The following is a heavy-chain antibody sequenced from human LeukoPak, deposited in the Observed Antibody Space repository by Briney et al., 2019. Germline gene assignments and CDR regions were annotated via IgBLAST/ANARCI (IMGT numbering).Heavy chain of an antibody. D-gene: IGHD3-16*01. CDR3: ARASTFPGFLFDP. J-gene: IGHJ5*02. CDR1: GGSISSSSYY. V-gene: IGHV4-39*07. Sequence: PSETLSLTCTVSGGSISSSSYYWGWIRQPPGKGLEWIGSIYYSGSTYYNPSLKSRVTISVDTSKNQFSLKLSSVTAADTAVYYCARASTFPGFLFDPWGQGTLVTVSS. CDR2: IYYSGST.